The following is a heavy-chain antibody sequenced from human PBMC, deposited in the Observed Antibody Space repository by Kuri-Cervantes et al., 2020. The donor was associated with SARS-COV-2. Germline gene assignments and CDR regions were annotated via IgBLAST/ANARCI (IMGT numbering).Heavy chain of an antibody. V-gene: IGHV3-11*01. CDR1: GFTFSDYY. CDR3: ARGAHDYYYYGMDV. Sequence: GESLKISCAASGFTFSDYYMSWIRQAPGKGLEWVSYISSSCSTIYYADSVKGRFTISRDNAKNSLYLQMNSLRAEDTAVYYCARGAHDYYYYGMDVWGQGTTVTVSS. J-gene: IGHJ6*02. CDR2: ISSSCSTI.